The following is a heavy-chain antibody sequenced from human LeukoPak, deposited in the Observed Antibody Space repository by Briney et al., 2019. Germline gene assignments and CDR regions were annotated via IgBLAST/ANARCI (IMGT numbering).Heavy chain of an antibody. CDR1: GYTFTSYV. D-gene: IGHD2-15*01. V-gene: IGHV1-3*03. Sequence: ASVKVSCKDSGYTFTSYVIHWVRQAAGQRREWMGWINAGNGNTKYSQEFQDRVTITRDTSASTAYMELSSLRSEDMAVYYCARARYESRIWPKSRYDYYHYMDVWGKGTTVTVSS. CDR3: ARARYESRIWPKSRYDYYHYMDV. J-gene: IGHJ6*03. CDR2: INAGNGNT.